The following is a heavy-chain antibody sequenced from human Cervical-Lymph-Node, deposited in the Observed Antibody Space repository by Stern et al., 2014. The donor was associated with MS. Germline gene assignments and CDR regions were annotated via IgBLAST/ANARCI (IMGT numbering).Heavy chain of an antibody. J-gene: IGHJ4*02. CDR2: ISYDGSNK. CDR1: GFTFSSYG. V-gene: IGHV3-30*18. CDR3: ANHETYGDYAVDY. Sequence: VKLVESGGGVVQPGRSLRISCAASGFTFSSYGMHWVRQAPGKGLEWVAVISYDGSNKYYADSVKGRFTISRDNSKNTLYLQMNSLRAEDTAVYYCANHETYGDYAVDYWGQGTLVTVSS. D-gene: IGHD4-17*01.